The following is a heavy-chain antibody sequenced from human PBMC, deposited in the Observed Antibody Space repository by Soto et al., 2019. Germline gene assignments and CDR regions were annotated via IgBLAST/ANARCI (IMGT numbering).Heavy chain of an antibody. V-gene: IGHV4-4*02. Sequence: SETLSLTCAVSGGSIRSNNRLSWVRQPPGKGLEWIGEIFHSGSTNYNPSLKTRVTISVDESKNQFSLKVTSVTAADTAVYYCARVYSGSYSDSWGQGTLVTVSS. J-gene: IGHJ4*02. CDR1: GGSIRSNNR. CDR2: IFHSGST. D-gene: IGHD1-26*01. CDR3: ARVYSGSYSDS.